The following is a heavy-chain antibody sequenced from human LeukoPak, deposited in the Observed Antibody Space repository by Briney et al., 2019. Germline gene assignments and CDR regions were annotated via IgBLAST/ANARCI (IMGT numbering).Heavy chain of an antibody. CDR1: GYTFTGYY. D-gene: IGHD2-15*01. CDR2: INPNSGGT. Sequence: SVKVSCKASGYTFTGYYMHWVRQAPGQGLEWMGWINPNSGGTNYAQKFQGRVTMTRDTSISTAYMELSRPRSDDTAVYYCARAAIVAERYYYYYGMDVWGQGTTVTVSS. CDR3: ARAAIVAERYYYYYGMDV. J-gene: IGHJ6*02. V-gene: IGHV1-2*02.